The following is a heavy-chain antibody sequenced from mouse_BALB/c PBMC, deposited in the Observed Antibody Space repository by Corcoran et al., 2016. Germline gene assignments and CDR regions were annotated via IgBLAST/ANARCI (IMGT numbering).Heavy chain of an antibody. D-gene: IGHD2-10*02. V-gene: IGHV1-18*01. J-gene: IGHJ4*01. Sequence: VQLQLSGPDLVMPGPSMKLSCKTSCYAFTGDTMNWVKQRLGKNREWIGLIHPKNGGTTYNQKFKGRATLTLDKSSSTAYMEFLSLRSDDSAVYYCAGWYGNYALDYWGQGTSVTVSS. CDR1: CYAFTGDT. CDR3: AGWYGNYALDY. CDR2: IHPKNGGT.